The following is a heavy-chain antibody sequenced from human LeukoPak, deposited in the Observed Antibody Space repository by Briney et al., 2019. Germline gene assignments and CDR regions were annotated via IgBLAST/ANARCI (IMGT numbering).Heavy chain of an antibody. V-gene: IGHV1-18*01. CDR3: ARDGGATRLSYYYCGMDV. D-gene: IGHD1-26*01. CDR1: GYTSTSYG. J-gene: IGHJ6*02. Sequence: ASVKVSCKASGYTSTSYGISWVRQAPGQGLEWMGWISAYNGNTNYAQKLQGRVTMTTDTSTSTAYMELRSLRSDDTAVYYCARDGGATRLSYYYCGMDVWGQGTTVTVSS. CDR2: ISAYNGNT.